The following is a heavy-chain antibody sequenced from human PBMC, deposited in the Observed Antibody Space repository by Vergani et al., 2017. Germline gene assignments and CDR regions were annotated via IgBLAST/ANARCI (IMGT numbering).Heavy chain of an antibody. CDR3: AREYCSSTSGYKGRGYFDL. CDR1: GGTFSSYA. D-gene: IGHD2-2*02. Sequence: QVQLVQSGAEVKKPGSSVKVSCKASGGTFSSYAISWVRQAPGQGLEWMGGIIPIFGTANYAQKFQGRVTITADESTSTAYMELSSLRSEDTAVYYCAREYCSSTSGYKGRGYFDLWGRGSLVTVSS. J-gene: IGHJ2*01. V-gene: IGHV1-69*01. CDR2: IIPIFGTA.